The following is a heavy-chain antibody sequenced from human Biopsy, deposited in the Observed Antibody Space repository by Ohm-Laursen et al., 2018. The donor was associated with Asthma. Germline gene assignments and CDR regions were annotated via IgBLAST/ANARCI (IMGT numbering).Heavy chain of an antibody. CDR3: ARAVDYSHYYGIDV. CDR1: GYTFNSAG. D-gene: IGHD3-10*01. V-gene: IGHV1-18*01. Sequence: SVKVSCNTSGYTFNSAGITWVRQAPGQGLEWMGWISVYNGNTKVAQKLQDRVTMITDTSTSTAYMELRSLRSNDTAVYFCARAVDYSHYYGIDVWGQGTTVTVS. CDR2: ISVYNGNT. J-gene: IGHJ6*02.